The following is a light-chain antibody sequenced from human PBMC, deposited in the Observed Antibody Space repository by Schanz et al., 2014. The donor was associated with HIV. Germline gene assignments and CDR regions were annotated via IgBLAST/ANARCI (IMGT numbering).Light chain of an antibody. J-gene: IGLJ2*01. CDR2: EVY. V-gene: IGLV2-14*01. CDR1: SGDVGSYNY. Sequence: QSALTQPASVSGSPGQSISISCTGTSGDVGSYNYVSWYQQHPGTAPKPIIYEVYNRPSGVPDRFSGSKSGNTASLTISGLQAEDEGQYYCCSYADRNIVLFGGGTKLTVL. CDR3: CSYADRNIVL.